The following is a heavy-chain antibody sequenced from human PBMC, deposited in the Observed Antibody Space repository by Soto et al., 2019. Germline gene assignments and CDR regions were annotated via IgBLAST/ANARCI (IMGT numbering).Heavy chain of an antibody. CDR3: AGRRIASTGLIDY. D-gene: IGHD2-2*01. V-gene: IGHV3-33*01. CDR1: GFTFRSYG. J-gene: IGHJ4*02. Sequence: GGSLRLSCAASGFTFRSYGMHWVRQAPGKGLEWGAGIWYDGSNKYYADSVKGRFTISRDNSKNTLYLQMNSLRAEDTAVYYCAGRRIASTGLIDYWGQGTLVTVSS. CDR2: IWYDGSNK.